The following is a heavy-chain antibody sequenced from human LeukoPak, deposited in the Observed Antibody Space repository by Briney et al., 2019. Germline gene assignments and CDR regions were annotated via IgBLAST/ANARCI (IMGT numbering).Heavy chain of an antibody. CDR2: ITGSGDTT. V-gene: IGHV3-23*01. CDR3: AKWGDYDILTGYYVSDF. Sequence: GGSLRHSCAASGFIFRNYAMSWVRQAPGKGLEWVSAITGSGDTTYYADSVKGRFTISRDNSKNTLYVEMNTLRAEDTAVYYCAKWGDYDILTGYYVSDFWGQGTLVTVSS. D-gene: IGHD3-9*01. J-gene: IGHJ4*02. CDR1: GFIFRNYA.